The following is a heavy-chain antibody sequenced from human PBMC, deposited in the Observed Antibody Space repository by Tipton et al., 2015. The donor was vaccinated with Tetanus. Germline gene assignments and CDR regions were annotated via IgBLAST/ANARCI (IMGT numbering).Heavy chain of an antibody. CDR1: GYTFNTFG. CDR3: ARDTLLGQQLPTNAFDI. J-gene: IGHJ3*02. Sequence: QSGAEVKKPGASVKVSCKASGYTFNTFGISWVRQAPGQGLEWMGWISVYNGNTNYGQNVQGRVTMTTDTPTSTAYMELRSLRSDDTAVYYCARDTLLGQQLPTNAFDIWGQGTMVTVSS. V-gene: IGHV1-18*01. CDR2: ISVYNGNT. D-gene: IGHD6-13*01.